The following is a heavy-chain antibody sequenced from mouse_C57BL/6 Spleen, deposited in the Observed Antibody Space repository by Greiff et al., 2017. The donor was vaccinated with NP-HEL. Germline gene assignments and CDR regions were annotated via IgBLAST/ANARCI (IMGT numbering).Heavy chain of an antibody. D-gene: IGHD1-1*01. Sequence: QVQLQQSGPELVKPGASVKISCKASGYAFSSSWMNWVKQRPGKGLEWIGRIYPGDGDTNYNGKFKGKATLTADKSSSTAYIQLSSLTPMDSAVYFFARSDNYVSTSAWFAYWGQGTLVTVSA. CDR2: IYPGDGDT. CDR1: GYAFSSSW. J-gene: IGHJ3*01. V-gene: IGHV1-82*01. CDR3: ARSDNYVSTSAWFAY.